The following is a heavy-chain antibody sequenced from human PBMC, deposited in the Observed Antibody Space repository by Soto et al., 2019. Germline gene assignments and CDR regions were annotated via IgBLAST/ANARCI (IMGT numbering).Heavy chain of an antibody. V-gene: IGHV3-48*03. CDR1: GFTFSSYE. CDR3: ARETYYYDSSGFDY. D-gene: IGHD3-22*01. J-gene: IGHJ4*02. CDR2: ISSSGSTI. Sequence: PGGSLRLSCAASGFTFSSYEMNWVRQAPGKGLERASYISSSGSTIYYADSVKGRFTISRDNAKNSLYLQMNSLRAEDTAVYYCARETYYYDSSGFDYWGQGTLVTVSS.